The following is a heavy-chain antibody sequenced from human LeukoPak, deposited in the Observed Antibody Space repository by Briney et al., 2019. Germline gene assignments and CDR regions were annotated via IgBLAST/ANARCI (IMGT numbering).Heavy chain of an antibody. CDR3: ARVTYGDYGGYFDY. D-gene: IGHD4-17*01. V-gene: IGHV3-74*01. CDR2: INSDGSST. Sequence: GGSLRLSCAASGFTFSSYWMHWVRQAPGKGLVWVSRINSDGSSTGYTDSVKGRFTISRDNAKNTLYLQMNSLRAEDTAVYYCARVTYGDYGGYFDYWGQGTLVTVSS. CDR1: GFTFSSYW. J-gene: IGHJ4*02.